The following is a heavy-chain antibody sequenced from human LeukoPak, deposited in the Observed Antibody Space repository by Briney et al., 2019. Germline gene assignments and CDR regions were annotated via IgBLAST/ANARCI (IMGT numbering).Heavy chain of an antibody. D-gene: IGHD3-22*01. CDR1: GYTFTDYF. CDR2: INPKSGGT. J-gene: IGHJ6*03. Sequence: ASVKVSCKASGYTFTDYFMNWVRQAPGQGLEWMGWINPKSGGTVYAQKFQGRVTMTRDTSISTAYMELSRLRSDDTAVYYCARGYDSSGYPYYYYYMDVWGKGTTVTISS. V-gene: IGHV1-2*02. CDR3: ARGYDSSGYPYYYYYMDV.